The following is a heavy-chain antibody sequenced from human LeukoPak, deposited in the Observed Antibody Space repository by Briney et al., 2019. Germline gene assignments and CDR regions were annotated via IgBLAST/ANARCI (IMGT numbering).Heavy chain of an antibody. CDR2: ISGSGGST. D-gene: IGHD3-22*01. J-gene: IGHJ4*02. V-gene: IGHV3-23*01. Sequence: GGSLRLSCAASGFTFSSYAMSRVRQAPGKGLEWVSAISGSGGSTYYADSVKGRFTISRDNSKNTLYLQMNSLRAEDTAVYYCANRGDYDSSGYLRTYWGQGTLVTVSS. CDR1: GFTFSSYA. CDR3: ANRGDYDSSGYLRTY.